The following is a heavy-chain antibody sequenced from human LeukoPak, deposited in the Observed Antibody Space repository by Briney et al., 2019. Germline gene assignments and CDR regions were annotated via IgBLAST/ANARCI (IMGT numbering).Heavy chain of an antibody. V-gene: IGHV3-33*06. CDR2: IWYDGSNK. CDR3: AKETYGSGSYFGY. D-gene: IGHD3-10*01. Sequence: PGRSLRLSCAASVFTFSSYGMHWVRQAPGKGLEWVAVIWYDGSNKYYADSVKGRFNISRDNSKNTLYLQMNSLRAEDTAVYYCAKETYGSGSYFGYWGQGTLVTVSS. CDR1: VFTFSSYG. J-gene: IGHJ4*02.